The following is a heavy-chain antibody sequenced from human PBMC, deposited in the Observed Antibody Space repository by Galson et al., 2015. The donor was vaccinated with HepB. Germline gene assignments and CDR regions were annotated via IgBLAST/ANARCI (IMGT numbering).Heavy chain of an antibody. CDR3: ARFGTLSYYHYGMDV. CDR1: GFTVSNNY. D-gene: IGHD2/OR15-2a*01. J-gene: IGHJ6*02. Sequence: SLRLSCAASGFTVSNNYMSWVRQAPGKGLEWVSVIYSGGNTYYADSVKGRFIISRDNPKNTLYLQMSSLRAEDTAVYYCARFGTLSYYHYGMDVWGQGTTVTVSS. CDR2: IYSGGNT. V-gene: IGHV3-66*01.